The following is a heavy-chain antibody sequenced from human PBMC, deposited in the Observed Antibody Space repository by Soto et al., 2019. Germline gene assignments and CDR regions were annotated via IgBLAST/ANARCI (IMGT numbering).Heavy chain of an antibody. V-gene: IGHV4-39*01. CDR1: GGSISSSSYY. D-gene: IGHD5-12*01. J-gene: IGHJ4*02. CDR3: ASISSGYSGYPFDY. CDR2: IYYSGST. Sequence: QLQLQESGPGLVKPSETLSLTCTVSGGSISSSSYYWGWIRQPPGKGLEWIGSIYYSGSTYYNPSLKSRVTISVDTSKNQVSLKLSSVTAADTAVYYCASISSGYSGYPFDYWGQGTLVTVSS.